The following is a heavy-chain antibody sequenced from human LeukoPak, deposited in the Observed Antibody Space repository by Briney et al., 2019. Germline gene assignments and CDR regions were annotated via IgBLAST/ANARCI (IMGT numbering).Heavy chain of an antibody. J-gene: IGHJ4*02. CDR2: IYHSGST. V-gene: IGHV4-30-2*01. Sequence: PSETLSLTCTVSGGSISSGGYYWSWIRQPPGKGLEWIGYIYHSGSTYYNPSLKSRVIISVDRSKNQFSLKLSSVTAADTAVYYCARTYYYGSGSWDWGQGTLVTVSS. D-gene: IGHD3-10*01. CDR1: GGSISSGGYY. CDR3: ARTYYYGSGSWD.